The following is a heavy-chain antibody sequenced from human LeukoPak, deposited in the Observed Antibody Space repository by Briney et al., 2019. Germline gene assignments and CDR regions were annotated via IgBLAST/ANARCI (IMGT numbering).Heavy chain of an antibody. V-gene: IGHV4-39*07. CDR3: ARVRSSSWYAEYFQH. D-gene: IGHD6-13*01. CDR2: IYYSGST. CDR1: GGSISSSSYY. J-gene: IGHJ1*01. Sequence: SETLSLTCTVSGGSISSSSYYWGWIRQPPGKGLEWIGSIYYSGSTYYNPSLKSRVTISVDTSKNQFSLKLSSVTAADTAVYYCARVRSSSWYAEYFQHWGQGTLVTVSS.